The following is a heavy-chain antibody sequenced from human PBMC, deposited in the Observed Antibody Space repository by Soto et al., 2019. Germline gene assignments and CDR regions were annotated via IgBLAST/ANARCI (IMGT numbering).Heavy chain of an antibody. D-gene: IGHD3-22*01. J-gene: IGHJ4*02. V-gene: IGHV3-30*18. Sequence: QVQLVESGGGVVQPGRSLGLSCAASGFTFSTYGMHWVRQAPGKGLEWVAVISNDGSNKYYADPVKGRFTISRDNSKNTLYLQMHSLRAEDTAVYYCAKDMTLFGFLTYYYDSSGYYRLFDYWGQGTLVTVSS. CDR2: ISNDGSNK. CDR3: AKDMTLFGFLTYYYDSSGYYRLFDY. CDR1: GFTFSTYG.